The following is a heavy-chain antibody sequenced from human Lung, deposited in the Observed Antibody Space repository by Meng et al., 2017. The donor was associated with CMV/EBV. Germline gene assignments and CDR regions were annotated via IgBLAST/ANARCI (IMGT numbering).Heavy chain of an antibody. CDR1: GYIFTKYG. D-gene: IGHD6-19*01. J-gene: IGHJ4*02. Sequence: ASXXVSXKASGYIFTKYGVNWMRQAPGQGPEWMGWISAYNGDTMYAPKVLGRVTMTTDTSTSTAYMELRGLRSDDTAVYYCARDAGTIAVSGIGDYWGQGTXVTVSS. CDR3: ARDAGTIAVSGIGDY. CDR2: ISAYNGDT. V-gene: IGHV1-18*01.